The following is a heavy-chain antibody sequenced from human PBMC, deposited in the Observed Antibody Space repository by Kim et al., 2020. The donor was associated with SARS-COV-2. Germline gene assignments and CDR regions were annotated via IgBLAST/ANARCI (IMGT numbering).Heavy chain of an antibody. CDR3: ARGVTAKTPYYMDV. CDR1: GGSFSGYY. D-gene: IGHD2-21*02. CDR2: INHSGST. Sequence: SETLSLTCAVYGGSFSGYYWSWIRQPPGKGLEWIGEINHSGSTNYNPSLKSRVTISVDTSKNQFSLKLSSVTAADTAVYYCARGVTAKTPYYMDVWGKGTTVTVSS. V-gene: IGHV4-34*01. J-gene: IGHJ6*03.